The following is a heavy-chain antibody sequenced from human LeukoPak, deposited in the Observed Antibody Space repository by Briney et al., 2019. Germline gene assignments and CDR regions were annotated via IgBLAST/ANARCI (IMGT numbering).Heavy chain of an antibody. J-gene: IGHJ3*02. CDR2: ISTSGST. D-gene: IGHD5-18*01. Sequence: SDTLSLICTVSGGSISNYYWNCIRHPAGRALQWIGHISTSGSTNYSPSLKSRVTKSIDTSKNHFSLKLSSVTAADTAVYYCARGAPKEIQLWLRLRGVAFDIWGQGTMVTVSS. CDR1: GGSISNYY. V-gene: IGHV4-4*07. CDR3: ARGAPKEIQLWLRLRGVAFDI.